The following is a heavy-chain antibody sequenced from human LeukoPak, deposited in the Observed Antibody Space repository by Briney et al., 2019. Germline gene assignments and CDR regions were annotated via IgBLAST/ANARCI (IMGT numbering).Heavy chain of an antibody. Sequence: ASVKVSCKASGYTFTSYYMHWVRQAPGQGLEWMGIINPSGGSTSYAQKFQGRVTMTRDTSTSTVYMELSSLRSEDTAVYYCARPGGRDGYNDDPDYWGQGTLVTVSS. V-gene: IGHV1-46*01. D-gene: IGHD5-24*01. CDR3: ARPGGRDGYNDDPDY. CDR1: GYTFTSYY. CDR2: INPSGGST. J-gene: IGHJ4*02.